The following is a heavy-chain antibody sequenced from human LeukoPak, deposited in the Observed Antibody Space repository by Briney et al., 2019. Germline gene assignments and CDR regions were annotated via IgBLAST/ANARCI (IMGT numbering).Heavy chain of an antibody. V-gene: IGHV3-7*01. J-gene: IGHJ5*02. CDR1: GFTFSSYW. Sequence: GSLRLSCAASGFTFSSYWMSWVRQAPGKRLEWVANIKQDGSEKYYVDSVKGRFTISRDNAKNSLYLQMNSLRAEDTAVYYCARDPGRSSSWYNWFDPWGQGTLVTVSS. D-gene: IGHD6-13*01. CDR2: IKQDGSEK. CDR3: ARDPGRSSSWYNWFDP.